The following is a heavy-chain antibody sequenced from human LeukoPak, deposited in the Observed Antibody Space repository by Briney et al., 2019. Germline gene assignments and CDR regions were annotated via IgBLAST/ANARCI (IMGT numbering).Heavy chain of an antibody. CDR2: IYYSGST. Sequence: SETLSLTCSVSGGTISSGGYYWSWIRQHPGKGLEWIGYIYYSGSTYYNPSLKSRVSMSVDTSKNQFSLKLSSVTAADTAVYYCARNGRGYSAYERDYFDYWGQGTLVTVSS. V-gene: IGHV4-31*03. D-gene: IGHD5-12*01. CDR3: ARNGRGYSAYERDYFDY. CDR1: GGTISSGGYY. J-gene: IGHJ4*02.